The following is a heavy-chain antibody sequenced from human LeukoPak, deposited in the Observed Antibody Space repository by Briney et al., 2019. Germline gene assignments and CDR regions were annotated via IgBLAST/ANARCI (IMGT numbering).Heavy chain of an antibody. J-gene: IGHJ4*02. D-gene: IGHD6-6*01. V-gene: IGHV3-33*01. CDR2: IWYDGSKK. CDR3: ARAHSSSSTFDL. Sequence: GRSLRPSCAASGFTFSDYGIHWVRQAPGQGLEWVALIWYDGSKKYYADSVKGRFTISRDNTKNTLYLQLNSLRADDTAVYYCARAHSSSSTFDLWGQGTLVTDSS. CDR1: GFTFSDYG.